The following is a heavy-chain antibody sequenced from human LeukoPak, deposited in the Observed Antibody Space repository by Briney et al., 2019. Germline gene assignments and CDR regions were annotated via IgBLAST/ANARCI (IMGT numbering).Heavy chain of an antibody. CDR1: GFTFLNYV. CDR2: ISGSGSST. D-gene: IGHD2-21*01. J-gene: IGHJ4*02. V-gene: IGHV3-23*01. CDR3: AKSDDSDY. Sequence: GGSLRLSCAASGFTFLNYVMTWVRQVPGKGLEWVSGISGSGSSTYYADSVKGRFTISRDNSKNTLYLQMNSLRAEDTAVYYCAKSDDSDYWGQGTLVTVSS.